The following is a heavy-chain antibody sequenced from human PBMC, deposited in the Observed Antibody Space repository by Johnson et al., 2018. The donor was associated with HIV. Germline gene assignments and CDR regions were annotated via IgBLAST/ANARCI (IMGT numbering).Heavy chain of an antibody. CDR3: AKDIGGSAAAQGAFDI. V-gene: IGHV3-23*04. D-gene: IGHD6-13*01. CDR2: ISGSGGST. J-gene: IGHJ3*02. CDR1: GFPFSSYG. Sequence: VQLVESGGGVVQPGGSLRLSCAGSGFPFSSYGMHWVRQAPGKGLEWVSAISGSGGSTYYEDSVKGRFTISRDNSKNTLYLQMNSLRAEDTAVYYCAKDIGGSAAAQGAFDIWGQGTMVTVSS.